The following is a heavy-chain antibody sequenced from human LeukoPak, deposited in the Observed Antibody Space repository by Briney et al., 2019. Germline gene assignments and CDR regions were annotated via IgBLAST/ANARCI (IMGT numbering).Heavy chain of an antibody. CDR1: GGSISSYY. CDR3: ANLLGGYYGMDV. Sequence: SETLSLTCTVSGGSISSYYWSWVRQPAGKGLGWIGRIYTSGSTNYNPSLKSRVTLSVDTSKNQFSLKLSSVTAADTAVYYCANLLGGYYGMDVWGQGTTVTVSS. J-gene: IGHJ6*02. V-gene: IGHV4-4*07. CDR2: IYTSGST. D-gene: IGHD3-10*01.